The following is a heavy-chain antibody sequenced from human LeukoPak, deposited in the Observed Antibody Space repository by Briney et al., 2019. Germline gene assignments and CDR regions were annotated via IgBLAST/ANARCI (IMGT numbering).Heavy chain of an antibody. Sequence: GASVKVSCKASGYTFTGYYMHWVRQAPGQGLEWMGWINPSSGGTNYAQKFQGWVTMTRDTSISTAYMELSRLRSDDTAVYYCARGRPVIAVELHGFDPWGQGTLVTVSS. J-gene: IGHJ5*02. CDR1: GYTFTGYY. CDR2: INPSSGGT. CDR3: ARGRPVIAVELHGFDP. V-gene: IGHV1-2*04. D-gene: IGHD6-19*01.